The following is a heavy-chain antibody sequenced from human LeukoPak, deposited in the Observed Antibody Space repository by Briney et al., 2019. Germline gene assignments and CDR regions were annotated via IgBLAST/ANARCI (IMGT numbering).Heavy chain of an antibody. Sequence: SETLSLTCAVYGGSFSGYYWSWIRQPPGKGLEWIGEINHSGSTNYNPSLKSRVTISVDTSKNQFSLKLSSVTAADTAVYYCARYSTYHYGMGVWGQGTTVTVSS. CDR1: GGSFSGYY. J-gene: IGHJ6*02. CDR2: INHSGST. V-gene: IGHV4-34*01. D-gene: IGHD2-2*01. CDR3: ARYSTYHYGMGV.